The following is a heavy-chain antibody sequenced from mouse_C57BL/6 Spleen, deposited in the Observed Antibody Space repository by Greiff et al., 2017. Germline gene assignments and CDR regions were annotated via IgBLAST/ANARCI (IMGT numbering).Heavy chain of an antibody. V-gene: IGHV2-2*01. Sequence: VQLQQSGPGLVQPSQSLSITCTVSGFSLTSYGVHWVRQSPGKGLEWLGVLLRGGSTGYNAAFISRLSISQDNSKSQVFFKMNSLQADDTAIYYCARDGTSWFAYWGQGTLVTVSA. D-gene: IGHD1-1*01. CDR3: ARDGTSWFAY. CDR2: LLRGGST. CDR1: GFSLTSYG. J-gene: IGHJ3*01.